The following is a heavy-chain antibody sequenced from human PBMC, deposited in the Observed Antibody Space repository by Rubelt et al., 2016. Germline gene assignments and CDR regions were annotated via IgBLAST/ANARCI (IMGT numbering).Heavy chain of an antibody. V-gene: IGHV4-61*07. D-gene: IGHD2-2*01. CDR3: ARQYCSSTSCYDYYGMDV. J-gene: IGHJ6*02. CDR2: IFYSGST. Sequence: GKGLEWIGYIFYSGSTNYNPSLKSRVTISVDTSKNQFSLKLSSVTAADTAVYYCARQYCSSTSCYDYYGMDVWGQGTTVTVSS.